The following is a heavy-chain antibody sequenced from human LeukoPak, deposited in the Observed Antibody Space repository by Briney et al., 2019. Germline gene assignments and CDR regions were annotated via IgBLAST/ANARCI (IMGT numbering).Heavy chain of an antibody. J-gene: IGHJ6*02. CDR1: GFTVSSNY. Sequence: GGSLRLSCAASGFTVSSNYMSWVRQAPGKGLEWVSVIYSGGSTYYADSVKGRFTISRDNAKNSLYLQMNSLRAEDTAVYYCARDRGDSSGWYGGYYGMDVWGQGTTVTVSS. CDR3: ARDRGDSSGWYGGYYGMDV. CDR2: IYSGGST. D-gene: IGHD6-19*01. V-gene: IGHV3-53*01.